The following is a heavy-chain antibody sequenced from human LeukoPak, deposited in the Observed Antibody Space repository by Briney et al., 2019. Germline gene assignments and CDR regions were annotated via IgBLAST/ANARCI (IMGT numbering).Heavy chain of an antibody. CDR2: ISSSSSYI. CDR3: ATLIVVVPAANDAFDI. J-gene: IGHJ3*02. V-gene: IGHV3-21*01. Sequence: GGSLRLSCAASGFTFSSYSMNWVRQAPGKGLEWVSSISSSSSYIYYADSVKGRFTNSRDNAKNSLYLQMNSLRAEDTAVYYCATLIVVVPAANDAFDIWGQGTMVTVSS. CDR1: GFTFSSYS. D-gene: IGHD2-2*01.